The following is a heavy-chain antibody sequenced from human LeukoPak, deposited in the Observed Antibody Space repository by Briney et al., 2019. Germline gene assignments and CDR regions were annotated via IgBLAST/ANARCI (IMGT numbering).Heavy chain of an antibody. J-gene: IGHJ4*02. CDR1: GYTFTSYY. CDR2: INPSGGST. V-gene: IGHV1-46*01. D-gene: IGHD3-22*01. CDR3: ARVTSSYYDSSGLFDY. Sequence: ASVKVSCKASGYTFTSYYMHWVRQAPGQGLEWMGIINPSGGSTSYAQKFQGRVTMTRDTSTSTVYMELSSLRSEDTAVYYCARVTSSYYDSSGLFDYWGQGTLVTVSS.